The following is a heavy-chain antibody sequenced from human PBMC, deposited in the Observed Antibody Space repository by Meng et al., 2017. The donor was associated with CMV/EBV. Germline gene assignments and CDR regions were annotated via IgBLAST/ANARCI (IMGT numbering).Heavy chain of an antibody. D-gene: IGHD6-13*01. CDR2: ISSSGSTI. CDR3: ARVEDIAAEESTGYYYYGMDV. Sequence: GESLKISCAASGFTFSDYYMSWIRQAPGKGLEWVSYISSSGSTIYYADSVKGRFTISRDNAKNSLYLQMNSLRAEDTAVYYCARVEDIAAEESTGYYYYGMDVWGQGTTVTVSS. V-gene: IGHV3-11*01. CDR1: GFTFSDYY. J-gene: IGHJ6*02.